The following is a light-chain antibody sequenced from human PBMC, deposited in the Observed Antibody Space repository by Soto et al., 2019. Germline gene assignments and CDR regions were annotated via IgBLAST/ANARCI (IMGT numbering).Light chain of an antibody. V-gene: IGKV3-11*01. Sequence: EVVLTQSPATLSLSPGERATLSCRASQSISNSLAWYQQKPGQAPRLLIYEASNRATGIPARFSGTGSGTDFTLTIRSLEPEDFAVDYCQQRYNWPPCTFGQETKQEIK. CDR2: EAS. J-gene: IGKJ2*02. CDR1: QSISNS. CDR3: QQRYNWPPCT.